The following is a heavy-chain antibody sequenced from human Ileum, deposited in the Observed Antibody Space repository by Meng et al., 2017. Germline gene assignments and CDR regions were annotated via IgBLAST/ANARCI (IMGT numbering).Heavy chain of an antibody. V-gene: IGHV4-34*02. D-gene: IGHD2-21*02. CDR1: GGSFIHSD. J-gene: IGHJ4*02. CDR2: INHSGSS. CDR3: RLAYCIGDCGDY. Sequence: QVQLQQWGAGVLKRSGTLSCTCAFYGGSFIHSDWNWRRQFPGKGLEWIGQINHSGSSNYNPSLSSRVTISADMSKSQSSLKLSSVTAADTAVYYCRLAYCIGDCGDYWGQGTLVTVSS.